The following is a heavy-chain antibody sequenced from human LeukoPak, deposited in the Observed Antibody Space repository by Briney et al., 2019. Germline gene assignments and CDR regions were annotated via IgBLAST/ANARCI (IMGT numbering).Heavy chain of an antibody. J-gene: IGHJ6*02. V-gene: IGHV1-18*01. CDR1: GYTFTSYD. CDR2: ISPYNGDT. CDR3: ARGGNTLVRGVNYGMDV. D-gene: IGHD3-10*01. Sequence: ASVKVSCKASGYTFTSYDLSWVRQAPGQGLEWMGWISPYNGDTNYALNLQGRVTMTTDTSTSTAYMELRSLRSDDTAIYYCARGGNTLVRGVNYGMDVWGQGTTVTVSS.